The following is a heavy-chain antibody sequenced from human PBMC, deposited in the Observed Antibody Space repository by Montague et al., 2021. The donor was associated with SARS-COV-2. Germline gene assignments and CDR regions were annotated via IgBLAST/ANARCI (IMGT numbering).Heavy chain of an antibody. CDR2: IYATGSA. J-gene: IGHJ5*02. CDR3: TRVVVVVPASPAPTLFDP. V-gene: IGHV4-61*09. CDR1: GGSVSSRSHF. Sequence: TLSLTSTVSGGSVSSRSHFWSWIRQPAGKGLEWIGHIYATGSAKYNPSLESRVTISVDTSNNQFSLRLNSVTAADTAVYYCTRVVVVVPASPAPTLFDPWGRGTLVTVSS. D-gene: IGHD2-15*01.